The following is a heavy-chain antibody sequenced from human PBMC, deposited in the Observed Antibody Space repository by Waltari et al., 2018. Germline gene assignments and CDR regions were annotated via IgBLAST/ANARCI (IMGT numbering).Heavy chain of an antibody. CDR1: GDSISSADYY. Sequence: QVLLQESGPGLVQASQTLSLTCTVSGDSISSADYYWSWIRRPAGKEMQWIGRVSSTGGANSDPSLKRRATISVDSSKNEFSLSLTSVTAADTATYYCAREDLAVRKTGGFDYWGQGVMVSVSS. V-gene: IGHV4-61*02. CDR3: AREDLAVRKTGGFDY. D-gene: IGHD6-19*01. J-gene: IGHJ4*02. CDR2: VSSTGGA.